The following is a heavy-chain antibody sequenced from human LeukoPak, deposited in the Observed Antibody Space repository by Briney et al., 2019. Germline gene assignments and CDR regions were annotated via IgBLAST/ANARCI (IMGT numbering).Heavy chain of an antibody. CDR2: INPSGGRT. J-gene: IGHJ4*02. V-gene: IGHV1-46*01. CDR3: ARGAGEALYYFDY. CDR1: GYTFTSYQ. D-gene: IGHD3-10*01. Sequence: ASVTVSCMASGYTFTSYQMHWVRQAPGKGLEWTGMINPSGGRTGYPQRFQGRVTMTRDTSTGTVYMELSRLTPEDTAVYYCARGAGEALYYFDYWGQGTLVTVSS.